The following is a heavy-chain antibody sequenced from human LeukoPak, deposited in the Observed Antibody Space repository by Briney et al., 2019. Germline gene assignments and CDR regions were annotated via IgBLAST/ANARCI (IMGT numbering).Heavy chain of an antibody. CDR1: GGSISSSSYY. CDR3: ARQENSSGWYND. D-gene: IGHD6-19*01. Sequence: SETLSLTCTVSGGSISSSSYYWGWIRQPPGKGLEWIGSIYYSGSTYYNPSLKSRVTISVGTSKNQFSLKLSSVTAADTAVYYCARQENSSGWYNDWGQGTLVTVSS. CDR2: IYYSGST. V-gene: IGHV4-39*01. J-gene: IGHJ4*02.